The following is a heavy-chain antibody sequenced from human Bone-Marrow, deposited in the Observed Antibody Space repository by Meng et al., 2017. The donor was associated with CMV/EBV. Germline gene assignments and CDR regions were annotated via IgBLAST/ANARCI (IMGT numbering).Heavy chain of an antibody. CDR2: IYHSGST. Sequence: SETLSLTCTVSGYSISSGYYWGWIRQPPGKGLEWIGSIYHSGSTYYNPSLKSRVTISIDTSKNQFSLKLSSVTAADTAVYYCARQPRYQLPVDWGQGTLVTVSS. CDR1: GYSISSGYY. V-gene: IGHV4-38-2*02. J-gene: IGHJ4*02. CDR3: ARQPRYQLPVD. D-gene: IGHD2-2*01.